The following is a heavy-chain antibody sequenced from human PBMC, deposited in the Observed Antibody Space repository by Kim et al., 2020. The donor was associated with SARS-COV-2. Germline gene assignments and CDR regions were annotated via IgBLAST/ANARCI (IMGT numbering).Heavy chain of an antibody. CDR3: ARVLAVTSRGGGYYFDF. V-gene: IGHV3-48*04. CDR2: ISGSADTI. CDR1: GFTFSGYR. Sequence: GGSLRLSCAASGFTFSGYRMNWVRQAPGKGLEWISYISGSADTIYYADSVKGRFIISRDNAKNSLYLQMNSLRADDTAVYFCARVLAVTSRGGGYYFDFWGQGPQVIVSS. J-gene: IGHJ4*02. D-gene: IGHD4-17*01.